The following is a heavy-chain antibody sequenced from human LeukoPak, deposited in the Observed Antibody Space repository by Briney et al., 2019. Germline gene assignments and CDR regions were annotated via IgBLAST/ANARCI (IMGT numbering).Heavy chain of an antibody. CDR2: ISGSGSVS. Sequence: PGGSLRLSCAASGSTFSSYSMNWVRQAPGKGLEWISYISGSGSVSYYEDSVKGRFTISRDNAKNSLYLQMNSLRDEDTALYYCARDGGFGFLAAFDIWGQGTMVTVSS. V-gene: IGHV3-48*02. CDR3: ARDGGFGFLAAFDI. J-gene: IGHJ3*02. CDR1: GSTFSSYS. D-gene: IGHD3-10*01.